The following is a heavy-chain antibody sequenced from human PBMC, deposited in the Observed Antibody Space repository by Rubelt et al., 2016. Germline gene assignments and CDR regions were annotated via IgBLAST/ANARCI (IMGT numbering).Heavy chain of an antibody. V-gene: IGHV1-24*01. CDR2: FDPEDGET. CDR3: ATGQYSSGCDY. Sequence: QVQLVQSGAEVKKPGASVKVSCKVSGYTFTELSMHWVRQAPGKGLEWTGGFDPEDGETIYAQRFQGGVTMTEDTSTDPAYMELSSLRAEDTAVYYCATGQYSSGCDYWGQGTLVTVSS. J-gene: IGHJ4*02. CDR1: GYTFTELS. D-gene: IGHD6-19*01.